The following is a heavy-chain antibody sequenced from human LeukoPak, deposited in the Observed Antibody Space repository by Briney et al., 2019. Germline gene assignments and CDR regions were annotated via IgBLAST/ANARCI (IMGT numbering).Heavy chain of an antibody. Sequence: PPETLSLTCAVSGYSISSGYYWGWIRQPPGKGLEWIGSIYHSGSTYYNPSLKSRVTISVDTSKNQFSLKLSSVTAADTAVYYCARLGIDYWGQGTLVAVSS. J-gene: IGHJ4*02. V-gene: IGHV4-38-2*01. D-gene: IGHD7-27*01. CDR3: ARLGIDY. CDR2: IYHSGST. CDR1: GYSISSGYY.